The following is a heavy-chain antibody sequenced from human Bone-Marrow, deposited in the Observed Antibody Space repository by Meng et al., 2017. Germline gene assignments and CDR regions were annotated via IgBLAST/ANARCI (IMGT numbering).Heavy chain of an antibody. J-gene: IGHJ5*02. V-gene: IGHV1-8*02. Sequence: ASVKVSCKASGGTFSSYTISWVRQAPGQGLEWMGRMNPNSGNTGYAQKFQGRVTMTRNTSISTAYMELSSLRSEDTAVYYCARGNAIYYYGSGVLFDPWGQGTLVTVSS. CDR2: MNPNSGNT. CDR1: GGTFSSYT. D-gene: IGHD3-10*01. CDR3: ARGNAIYYYGSGVLFDP.